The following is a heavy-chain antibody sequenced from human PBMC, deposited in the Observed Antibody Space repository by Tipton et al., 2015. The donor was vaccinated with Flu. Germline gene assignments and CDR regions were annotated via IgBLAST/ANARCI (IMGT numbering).Heavy chain of an antibody. CDR3: ARSSRGWYRAMFD. D-gene: IGHD6-19*01. Sequence: TLSLTCNVSGGSLSGYYWSWIRQPAGKGLEWIGRIYTSGNTNYSPSLKSRVTMSVDTSKNQFSLILSSVTAADTAVYYCARSSRGWYRAMFDWGQGTLVTVSS. CDR1: GGSLSGYY. V-gene: IGHV4-4*07. CDR2: IYTSGNT. J-gene: IGHJ4*02.